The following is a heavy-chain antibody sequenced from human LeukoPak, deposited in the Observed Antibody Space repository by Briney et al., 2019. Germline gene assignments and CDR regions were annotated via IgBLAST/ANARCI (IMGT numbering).Heavy chain of an antibody. CDR1: GGSFSGYY. J-gene: IGHJ4*02. CDR2: INHSGST. CDR3: ARHVLRDTAMARTYYFDY. D-gene: IGHD5-18*01. Sequence: SETLSLTCAVYGGSFSGYYWSWIRQPPGKGLEWIGEINHSGSTNYNPSLKSRVTISVDTSKNQFSPKLSSVTAADTAVYYCARHVLRDTAMARTYYFDYWGQGTLVTVSS. V-gene: IGHV4-34*01.